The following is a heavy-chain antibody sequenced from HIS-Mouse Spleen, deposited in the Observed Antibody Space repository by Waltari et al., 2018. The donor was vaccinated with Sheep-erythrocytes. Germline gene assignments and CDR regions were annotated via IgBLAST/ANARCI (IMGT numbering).Heavy chain of an antibody. CDR2: ISYDGSNK. CDR3: ARGAYSSSWYPFQH. V-gene: IGHV3-30-3*01. J-gene: IGHJ1*01. Sequence: LDWVAVISYDGSNKYYADSVKGRFTISRDNSKNTLYLQMNSLRAEDTAVYYCARGAYSSSWYPFQHWGQGTLVTVSS. D-gene: IGHD6-13*01.